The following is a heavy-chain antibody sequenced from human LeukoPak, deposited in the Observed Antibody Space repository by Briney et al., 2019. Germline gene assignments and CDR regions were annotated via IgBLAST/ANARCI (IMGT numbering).Heavy chain of an antibody. D-gene: IGHD1-26*01. Sequence: PGGSLRLSCAASGFTFSSYAMSWVRQAPGKGLDWVSGISGSGGSTYYAASVKGRFTISRDNSKNTLYLQMNSLRAEDTAVYYCAKGGEVGATWSYYFDYWGQGTLVTVSS. V-gene: IGHV3-23*01. CDR3: AKGGEVGATWSYYFDY. J-gene: IGHJ4*02. CDR2: ISGSGGST. CDR1: GFTFSSYA.